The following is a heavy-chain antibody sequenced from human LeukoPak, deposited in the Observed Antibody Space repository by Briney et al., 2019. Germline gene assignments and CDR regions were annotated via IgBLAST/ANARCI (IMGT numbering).Heavy chain of an antibody. D-gene: IGHD4-17*01. CDR3: AKDLYGDYGGIDY. Sequence: PGGSLRLSCAASGFTFSTYAMTWVRQAPGKGLEWVSVIRGGGGSTYYADSVKGRFTLSRDNSKNTLYLQMNSLKAEDTARYYCAKDLYGDYGGIDYWGQGTLVTVSS. CDR2: IRGGGGST. V-gene: IGHV3-23*01. CDR1: GFTFSTYA. J-gene: IGHJ4*02.